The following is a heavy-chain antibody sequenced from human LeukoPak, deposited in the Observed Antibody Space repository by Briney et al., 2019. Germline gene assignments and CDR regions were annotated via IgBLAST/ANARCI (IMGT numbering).Heavy chain of an antibody. D-gene: IGHD2-15*01. J-gene: IGHJ4*02. CDR1: GFIFSSYE. CDR2: ISSSGSDI. CDR3: ARGYCGGGSCWEVDY. Sequence: GGSLRLSCAASGFIFSSYEMNWVRQAPGKGLEWVSFISSSGSDIYYADSVKGRFTISRDNAKNSLYLQMNNMRAEDTAVYYCARGYCGGGSCWEVDYWGQGTLVTASS. V-gene: IGHV3-48*03.